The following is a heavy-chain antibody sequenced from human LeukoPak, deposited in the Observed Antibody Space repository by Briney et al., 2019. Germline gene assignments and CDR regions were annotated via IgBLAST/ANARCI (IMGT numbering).Heavy chain of an antibody. CDR2: VFYSGST. Sequence: SETLSLTCTVSGGSISSGAYYWSWLRQPPGKGLEWIGTVFYSGSTYYNPSLKSRVTISVDPSKNQFSLSLSSVTAADTAVYYCAREPAAALFLPGSYFDYWGQGTLVPVSS. CDR1: GGSISSGAYY. CDR3: AREPAAALFLPGSYFDY. J-gene: IGHJ4*02. V-gene: IGHV4-39*07. D-gene: IGHD6-13*01.